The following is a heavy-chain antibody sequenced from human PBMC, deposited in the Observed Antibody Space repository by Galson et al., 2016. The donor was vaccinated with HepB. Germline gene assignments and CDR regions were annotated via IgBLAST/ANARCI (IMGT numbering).Heavy chain of an antibody. CDR1: GFSLTTPGVG. J-gene: IGHJ5*02. V-gene: IGHV2-5*02. D-gene: IGHD3-10*01. Sequence: PALVKPTQTLTLTCTFSGFSLTTPGVGLGWIRQPPGKALEWLALIYWDDDKRYSPSLKSRLTITKDTSKNQVFLTMTNMNPVDTATYYSALSAYYGSGSSWCFASRRGAKNWFDPWGQGALVTVSS. CDR3: ALSAYYGSGSSWCFASRRGAKNWFDP. CDR2: IYWDDDK.